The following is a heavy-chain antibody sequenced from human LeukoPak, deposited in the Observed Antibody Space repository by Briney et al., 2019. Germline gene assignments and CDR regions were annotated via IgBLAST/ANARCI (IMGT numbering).Heavy chain of an antibody. J-gene: IGHJ5*02. D-gene: IGHD3-10*01. Sequence: PSETLSLTCTVSGGSVSDYYWSWIRQSPGKGLEWIGYIYYTETSYNPSLKSRVTISADTSKNQFSLKLYSVTAADTAVYYCARYGSGSSSNWFDPWGQGTLVTVSS. CDR3: ARYGSGSSSNWFDP. CDR2: IYYTET. V-gene: IGHV4-59*02. CDR1: GGSVSDYY.